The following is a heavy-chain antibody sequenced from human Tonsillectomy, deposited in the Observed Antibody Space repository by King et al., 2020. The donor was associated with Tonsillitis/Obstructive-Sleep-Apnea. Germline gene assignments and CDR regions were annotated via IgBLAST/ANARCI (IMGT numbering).Heavy chain of an antibody. Sequence: QLQESGPGLVKPSETLSLTCTVSGGSISSYYWSWIRPPPGKGLEWIGYIYYSGSTNYNPSLKSRVTISVDTSKNQFSLKLSSVTAADTAVYYCARGDFDDSFYWYFDLWGRGTLVTVSS. CDR2: IYYSGST. CDR1: GGSISSYY. CDR3: ARGDFDDSFYWYFDL. J-gene: IGHJ2*01. D-gene: IGHD3-9*01. V-gene: IGHV4-59*01.